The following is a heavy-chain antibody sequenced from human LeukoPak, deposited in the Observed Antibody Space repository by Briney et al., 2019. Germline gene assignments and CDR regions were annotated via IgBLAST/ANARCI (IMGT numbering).Heavy chain of an antibody. V-gene: IGHV4-59*12. CDR2: IYYSDNT. CDR3: ARGKGDFWSGYYTRYYYYMDV. Sequence: SETLSLTCTVSGGSINNYFWSWIRQPPGKGLECIAYIYYSDNTNYNPSLKSRVTISVDTSKNQFSLKLSSVTAADTAVYHCARGKGDFWSGYYTRYYYYMDVWGKGTTVTVSS. J-gene: IGHJ6*03. CDR1: GGSINNYF. D-gene: IGHD3-3*01.